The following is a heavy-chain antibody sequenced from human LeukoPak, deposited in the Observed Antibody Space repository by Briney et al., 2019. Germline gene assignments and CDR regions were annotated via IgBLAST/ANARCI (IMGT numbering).Heavy chain of an antibody. D-gene: IGHD2-15*01. J-gene: IGHJ6*03. Sequence: GGSLRLSCAASGFTFSSYNMNWVRQAPGQGLEWVSYIRSRSSSIYYADSVKGRFTISRDNAKNSLYLQMNSLRAEDTAVYYCARRGTHCSGGSCYTYYMDVWGKGTTVTVSS. CDR1: GFTFSSYN. CDR2: IRSRSSSI. V-gene: IGHV3-48*01. CDR3: ARRGTHCSGGSCYTYYMDV.